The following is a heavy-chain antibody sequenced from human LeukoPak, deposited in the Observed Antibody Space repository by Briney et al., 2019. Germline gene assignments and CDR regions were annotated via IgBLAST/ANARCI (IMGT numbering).Heavy chain of an antibody. Sequence: PGGSLRLSCAASGFTFSSYAMSWVRQAPGKGLEWVSAISGSGGSTYYADSVKGRFTISRDNSKNTLYLQMNSLRAEDTAVYYCAKGLRVTIFGVVKTPFDYWGQGTLVTVSS. CDR3: AKGLRVTIFGVVKTPFDY. V-gene: IGHV3-23*01. CDR2: ISGSGGST. CDR1: GFTFSSYA. J-gene: IGHJ4*02. D-gene: IGHD3-3*01.